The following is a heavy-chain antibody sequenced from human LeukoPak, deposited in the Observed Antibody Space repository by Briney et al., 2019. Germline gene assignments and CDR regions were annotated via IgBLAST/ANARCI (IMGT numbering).Heavy chain of an antibody. CDR3: ARGPSSGYSYG. V-gene: IGHV4-59*01. D-gene: IGHD5-18*01. CDR2: IYNSRST. J-gene: IGHJ4*02. Sequence: SETLSLTCTVSGGSTSSYYWTWIRQPPGERLEWIGYIYNSRSTNYNPALNSRVTISADASKNQFSLKVSSVTAADTAVYYCARGPSSGYSYGWGQGTLVTVSS. CDR1: GGSTSSYY.